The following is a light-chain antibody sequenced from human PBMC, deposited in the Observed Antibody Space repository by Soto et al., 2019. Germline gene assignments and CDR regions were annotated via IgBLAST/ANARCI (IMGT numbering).Light chain of an antibody. Sequence: QYVLTQPASVSGSPGQSITISCTGTSSDVGAYNYVSWYQQHPGKAPKLIIYEVSIRPSGLSNRFSGSKSGNTASLTISGLQAEDEADYYCSSYTSSSTLQFGGGTKLTVL. CDR1: SSDVGAYNY. CDR2: EVS. CDR3: SSYTSSSTLQ. V-gene: IGLV2-14*01. J-gene: IGLJ2*01.